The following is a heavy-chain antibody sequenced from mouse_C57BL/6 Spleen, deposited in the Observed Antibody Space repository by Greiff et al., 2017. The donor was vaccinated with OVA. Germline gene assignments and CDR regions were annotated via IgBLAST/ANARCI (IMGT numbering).Heavy chain of an antibody. CDR3: ARYKIYYGFDY. V-gene: IGHV7-3*01. CDR1: GFTFTDYY. Sequence: EVKVVESGGGLVQPGGSLSLSCAASGFTFTDYYMSWVRQPPGKALEWLGFIRNKANGYTTEYSASVKGRFTISRDNSQSILYLQMNALRAEDSATYYCARYKIYYGFDYWGQGTTLTVSS. CDR2: IRNKANGYTT. J-gene: IGHJ2*01. D-gene: IGHD2-1*01.